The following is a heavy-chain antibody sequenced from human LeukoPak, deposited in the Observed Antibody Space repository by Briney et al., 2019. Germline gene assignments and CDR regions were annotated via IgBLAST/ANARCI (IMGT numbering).Heavy chain of an antibody. J-gene: IGHJ6*02. V-gene: IGHV1-8*01. CDR1: GYTFTSYD. D-gene: IGHD6-13*01. CDR2: MNPNSGNT. CDR3: ARGRIGSSWYVVAPSYYYYYGMDV. Sequence: ASVKVSCKASGYTFTSYDINWVRQATGQGLEWMGWMNPNSGNTGYAQKFQGRVTMTRNTSISTAYMELSSLRSEDTAVYYCARGRIGSSWYVVAPSYYYYYGMDVWGQGTTVTVSS.